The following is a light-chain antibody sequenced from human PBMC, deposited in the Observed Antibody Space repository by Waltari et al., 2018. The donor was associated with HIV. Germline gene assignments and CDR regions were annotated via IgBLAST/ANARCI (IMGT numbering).Light chain of an antibody. J-gene: IGLJ2*01. CDR2: TND. CDR3: AAWDDSLNGPV. CDR1: SSNIGRNT. V-gene: IGLV1-44*01. Sequence: QSGLTQAPSASGTPGPRVTIPCSGSSSNIGRNTVNWSQQFPGSAPRLLIYTNDQRPSRVPDRFSGSKSGTSASLAIRGLQSEDEADYYCAAWDDSLNGPVFGGGTKLTIL.